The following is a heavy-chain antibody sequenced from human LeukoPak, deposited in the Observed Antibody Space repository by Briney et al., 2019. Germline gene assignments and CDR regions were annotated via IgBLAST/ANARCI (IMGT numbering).Heavy chain of an antibody. Sequence: PGGSLRLSCAASGFTFSSYWMHWVRHAPGKGLVWVSRINSDGSSTSYADSVKGRFTISRDNAKNTLYLQMNSLRAEDTAVYYCARDPKQGGTYWNYFDYWGQGALVTVS. CDR1: GFTFSSYW. CDR3: ARDPKQGGTYWNYFDY. D-gene: IGHD1-26*01. CDR2: INSDGSST. V-gene: IGHV3-74*01. J-gene: IGHJ4*02.